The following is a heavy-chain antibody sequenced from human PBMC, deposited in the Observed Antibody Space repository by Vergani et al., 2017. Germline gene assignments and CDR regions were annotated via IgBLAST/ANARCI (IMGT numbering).Heavy chain of an antibody. D-gene: IGHD6-6*01. CDR2: ISWNSGSI. CDR3: AKAEYSSAYYYYYMDV. J-gene: IGHJ6*03. Sequence: EVQLVESGGGLVQPGRSLRLPCAASGFTFDDYAMHWVRQAPGKGREWVSGISWNSGSIGYADSVKGRFTISRDNAKNSLYLQMNSLRAEDTALYYCAKAEYSSAYYYYYMDVWGKGTTVTVSS. V-gene: IGHV3-9*01. CDR1: GFTFDDYA.